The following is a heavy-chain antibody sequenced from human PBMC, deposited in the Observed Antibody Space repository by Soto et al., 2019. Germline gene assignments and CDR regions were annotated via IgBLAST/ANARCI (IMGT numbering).Heavy chain of an antibody. CDR2: INPSSGTT. Sequence: QVQLVQSGAEMKQPGASVKLSCQASGYIFIHCFMHWVRQAPGQGLEWMGGINPSSGTTTYAQKFQGRVTVTRDPSTSTFYMELSSLGSGDTAMYYCARSLGETTSLFAYGGQGSLVTVSA. D-gene: IGHD1-26*01. V-gene: IGHV1-46*01. J-gene: IGHJ4*02. CDR3: ARSLGETTSLFAY. CDR1: GYIFIHCF.